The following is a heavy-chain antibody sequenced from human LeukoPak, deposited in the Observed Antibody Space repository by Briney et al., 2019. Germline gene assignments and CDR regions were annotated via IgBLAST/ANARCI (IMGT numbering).Heavy chain of an antibody. Sequence: GGSLRLSCAASGFTFSSYWMHWVRQAPGKGLVWVSRINSDGSSTSYADSVKGRSTISRDNAKNTLYLQMNSLRAEDTAVYYCARDHTVVNDCYFDYWGQGTLVTVSS. J-gene: IGHJ4*02. CDR2: INSDGSST. CDR1: GFTFSSYW. V-gene: IGHV3-74*01. CDR3: ARDHTVVNDCYFDY. D-gene: IGHD4-23*01.